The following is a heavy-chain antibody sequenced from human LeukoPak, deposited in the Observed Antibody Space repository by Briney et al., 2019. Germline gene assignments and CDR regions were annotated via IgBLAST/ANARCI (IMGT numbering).Heavy chain of an antibody. J-gene: IGHJ4*02. CDR3: ARFQYDSSGYRNFDH. V-gene: IGHV3-74*01. CDR2: INSDGSST. D-gene: IGHD3-22*01. CDR1: GFTFSSYW. Sequence: GGSLRLSCAASGFTFSSYWMHWVRQAPGKGLVWVSRINSDGSSTSYADSVKGRFTISRDNAKNTLYLQMNSLRAEDTAVYYCARFQYDSSGYRNFDHWGQGTLVTVSS.